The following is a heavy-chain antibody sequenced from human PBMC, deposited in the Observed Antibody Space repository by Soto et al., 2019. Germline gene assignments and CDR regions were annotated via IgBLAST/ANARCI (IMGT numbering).Heavy chain of an antibody. V-gene: IGHV3-30*18. CDR1: GFRFSSYG. CDR3: AKDGSDDAFDI. CDR2: ISYDGSNK. J-gene: IGHJ3*02. Sequence: QVQLVESGGGVVQPGRSLRLSCAASGFRFSSYGMHWVRQAPGKGLEWVAVISYDGSNKYYADSVKGRFTISRDNSKNTLYLQMNSLRAEDTAVYYCAKDGSDDAFDIWGQGTMVTVSS.